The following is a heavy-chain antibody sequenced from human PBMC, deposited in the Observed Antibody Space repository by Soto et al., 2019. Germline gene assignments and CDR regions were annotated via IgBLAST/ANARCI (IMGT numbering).Heavy chain of an antibody. CDR3: ARDSGYGSGSSVNHYLDY. CDR2: IVPIYRTA. D-gene: IGHD3-10*01. J-gene: IGHJ4*01. CDR1: GGTFSIDR. V-gene: IGHV1-69*01. Sequence: ASVNGSCKASGGTFSIDRINWGRQAPGQGLEWVGGIVPIYRTADYAQKFQGRVTITADESARTSYMELRSLRVDDTAVYYCARDSGYGSGSSVNHYLDYWGHGTQVTVSS.